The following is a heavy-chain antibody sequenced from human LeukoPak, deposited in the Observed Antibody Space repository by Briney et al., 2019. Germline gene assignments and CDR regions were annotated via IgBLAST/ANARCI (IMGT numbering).Heavy chain of an antibody. CDR2: ISAYNGNT. CDR1: GYTFTSYG. J-gene: IGHJ6*03. Sequence: GASVKVSCKASGYTFTSYGISWVRQAPGQGLEWMGWISAYNGNTNYAQKLQGRVTMTTDTSTSTAYMELRSLRSDDTAVYYCARGPNRGYYYYYYMDVWGKGTTVTVSS. CDR3: ARGPNRGYYYYYYMDV. V-gene: IGHV1-18*01.